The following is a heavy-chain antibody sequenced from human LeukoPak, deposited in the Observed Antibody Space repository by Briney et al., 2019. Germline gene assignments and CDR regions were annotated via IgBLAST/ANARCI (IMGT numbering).Heavy chain of an antibody. CDR1: GGTFSSYA. Sequence: GASVKVSCKASGGTFSSYAISWVRQAPGQGLEWMGGIIPIFGTANYAQKFQGRVTMTRDTSISTAYMELSRLRSDDTAVYYCARLQAAAVRSWFDPWGQGTLVTVSS. CDR2: IIPIFGTA. D-gene: IGHD6-13*01. CDR3: ARLQAAAVRSWFDP. J-gene: IGHJ5*02. V-gene: IGHV1-69*05.